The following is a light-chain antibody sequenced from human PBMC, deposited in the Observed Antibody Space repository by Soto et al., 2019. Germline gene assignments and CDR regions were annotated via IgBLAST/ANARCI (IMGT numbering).Light chain of an antibody. CDR1: SSDVGGYNY. J-gene: IGLJ1*01. V-gene: IGLV2-14*01. CDR3: SSYTSSSTSV. Sequence: QSVLTQPASVSGSPGQSITISCTGTSSDVGGYNYVSWYQQHPGKAPKLMIYEVSNRPSGVSNRFSGSKSGNTASLTISGLQAEDEADYYCSSYTSSSTSVFGNGTKGTGL. CDR2: EVS.